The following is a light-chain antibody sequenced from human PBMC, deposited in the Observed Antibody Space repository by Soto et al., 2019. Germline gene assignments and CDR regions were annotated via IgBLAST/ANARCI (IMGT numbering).Light chain of an antibody. CDR1: QSVGNN. V-gene: IGKV3-15*01. J-gene: IGKJ4*01. Sequence: EIVLTQSPATLSVSPGDRATLSCRASQSVGNNFAWYQQKPGQAPRLLIFATSTRATGVPARFSASGSGTEFTLTISSLQSEDFAVYYCQQYGDWPLTFGGGAKVEIE. CDR3: QQYGDWPLT. CDR2: ATS.